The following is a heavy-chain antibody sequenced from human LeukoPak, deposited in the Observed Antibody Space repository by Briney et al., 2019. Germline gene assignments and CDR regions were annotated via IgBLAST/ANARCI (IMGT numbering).Heavy chain of an antibody. J-gene: IGHJ6*02. V-gene: IGHV3-30*04. CDR2: ISYDGSNK. D-gene: IGHD3-9*01. Sequence: GSLRLSCAASGFTFSSYAMHWVRQAPGKGLEWVAVISYDGSNKYYADSVKGRFTISSDNSKNTRYLQMNSLRAEDTALYYCSRDILTGYYRPGTDGTIHQVYYYYGMDVWGQGTTVTVSS. CDR1: GFTFSSYA. CDR3: SRDILTGYYRPGTDGTIHQVYYYYGMDV.